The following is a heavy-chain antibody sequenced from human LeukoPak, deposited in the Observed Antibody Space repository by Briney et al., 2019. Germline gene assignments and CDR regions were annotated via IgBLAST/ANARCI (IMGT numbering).Heavy chain of an antibody. D-gene: IGHD5-18*01. J-gene: IGHJ4*02. CDR1: GGSISSYY. CDR3: ASNVDTAFFDY. V-gene: IGHV4-59*01. CDR2: IYYSGST. Sequence: SETLSLTCTVSGGSISSYYWSWIRQPPGKGLEWIGYIYYSGSTNYNPSLKSRVTISVDTSKNQFSLKLSSVTAADTAVYYCASNVDTAFFDYWGQGTLVTVSS.